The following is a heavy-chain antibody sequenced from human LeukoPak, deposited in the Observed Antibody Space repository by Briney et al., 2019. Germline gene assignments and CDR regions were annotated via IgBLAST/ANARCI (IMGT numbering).Heavy chain of an antibody. Sequence: ASVKVSCKVSGYTLTELSMHWVRLAPGKGLEWMGGFDPEDGETIYAQKFQGRVTMTEDTSTDTAYMELSSLRSEDTAVYYCATEDWTNLRKTRAYSYYFDYWGQGTLVTVSS. CDR1: GYTLTELS. J-gene: IGHJ4*02. CDR3: ATEDWTNLRKTRAYSYYFDY. CDR2: FDPEDGET. V-gene: IGHV1-24*01. D-gene: IGHD3/OR15-3a*01.